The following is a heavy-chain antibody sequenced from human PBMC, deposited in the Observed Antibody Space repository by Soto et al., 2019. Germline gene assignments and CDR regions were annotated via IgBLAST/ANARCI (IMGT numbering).Heavy chain of an antibody. CDR3: ARQSGGGYSYGLDY. V-gene: IGHV4-39*01. CDR2: IYYSGST. D-gene: IGHD5-18*01. J-gene: IGHJ4*02. CDR1: GGSISSSSYY. Sequence: PSETLSLTCTVSGGSISSSSYYWGWIRQPPGKGLEWIGSIYYSGSTYYNPSLKSRVTMSVDTSKNQFSLKLSSVTAADTAVYYCARQSGGGYSYGLDYWGQGILVTVSS.